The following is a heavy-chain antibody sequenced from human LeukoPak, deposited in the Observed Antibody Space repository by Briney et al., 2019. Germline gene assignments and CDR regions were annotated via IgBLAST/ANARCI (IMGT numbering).Heavy chain of an antibody. V-gene: IGHV3-53*01. CDR3: ARGAATFDAFDI. J-gene: IGHJ3*02. CDR2: IYSGGST. CDR1: NFTFSNYW. Sequence: GGSLRLSCAASNFTFSNYWMSWVRQAPGKGLEWVSVIYSGGSTYYADSVKGRFTISRDNSKNTLYLQMNSLRAEDTAVYYCARGAATFDAFDIWGQGTMVTVSS.